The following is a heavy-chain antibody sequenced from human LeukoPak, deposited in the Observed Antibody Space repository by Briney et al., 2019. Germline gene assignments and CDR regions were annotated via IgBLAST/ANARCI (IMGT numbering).Heavy chain of an antibody. J-gene: IGHJ4*02. CDR2: ISSSSSTI. CDR1: GFSFSTYT. V-gene: IGHV3-48*02. CDR3: ARARRYRSSWYHAY. Sequence: PGGSLRLSCAASGFSFSTYTMNWVRQAPGKGLDWVSYISSSSSTIYYADSVKGRFTISRDNANNSLYLQMNSLRDEDTAVYYCARARRYRSSWYHAYGGQGSLVTVSS. D-gene: IGHD6-13*01.